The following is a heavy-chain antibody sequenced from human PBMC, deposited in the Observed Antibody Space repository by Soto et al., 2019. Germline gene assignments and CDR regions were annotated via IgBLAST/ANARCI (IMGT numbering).Heavy chain of an antibody. J-gene: IGHJ4*02. D-gene: IGHD2-15*01. CDR2: VKVGKSVT. Sequence: QVQLVQSGAEVKMPGASVKVSCKASGNTFTGDSLHWVRQAPGQSLEWMGWVKVGKSVTKYSQKFQGRVTFTKDTSASTAYMELSSLRSEDTAIYYCASVLPHSNTCLEYWGQGTLVTVSS. CDR3: ASVLPHSNTCLEY. CDR1: GNTFTGDS. V-gene: IGHV1-3*01.